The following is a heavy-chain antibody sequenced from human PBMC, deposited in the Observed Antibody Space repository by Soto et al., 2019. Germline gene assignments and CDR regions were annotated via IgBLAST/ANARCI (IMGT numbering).Heavy chain of an antibody. D-gene: IGHD3-3*01. V-gene: IGHV3-23*01. J-gene: IGHJ4*02. CDR1: GFTFSSYA. Sequence: EVQLLESGGGLVQPGGSLRLSCAASGFTFSSYAMSWVRQAPGKGLEWVSAIGGSGGSTYYADSVKGRFTISRDNSKNPMYLQMNSLRAEDTAVYYCANAPLGGYYEYWGQGTRVTVSS. CDR2: IGGSGGST. CDR3: ANAPLGGYYEY.